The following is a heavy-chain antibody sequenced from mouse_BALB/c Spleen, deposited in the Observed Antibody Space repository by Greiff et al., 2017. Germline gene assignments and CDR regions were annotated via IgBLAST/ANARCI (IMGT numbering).Heavy chain of an antibody. CDR2: INPSNGGT. D-gene: IGHD2-10*02. V-gene: IGHV1S81*02. CDR3: TKYGSYLGDY. Sequence: QVQLKQSGAELVKPGASVKLSCKASGYTFTSYYMYWVKQRPGQGLEWIGEINPSNGGTNFNEKFKSKATLTVDKSSSTAYMQLSSLTSEDSAVYYCTKYGSYLGDYWGQGTSVTVSS. CDR1: GYTFTSYY. J-gene: IGHJ4*01.